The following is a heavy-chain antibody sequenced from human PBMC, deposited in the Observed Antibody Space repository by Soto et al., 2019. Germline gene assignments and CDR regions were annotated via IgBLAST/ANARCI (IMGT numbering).Heavy chain of an antibody. CDR3: ATTPIAARPYYYYGVDV. CDR1: GYTLTELS. J-gene: IGHJ6*02. Sequence: GASVKVSCKVSGYTLTELSMHWVRQAPGKGLEWMGGFDPEDGETIYAQKFQGRVTMTEDTSTDTAYMELSSLRSEDTAVYYCATTPIAARPYYYYGVDVWGQGTTVTVSS. D-gene: IGHD6-6*01. CDR2: FDPEDGET. V-gene: IGHV1-24*01.